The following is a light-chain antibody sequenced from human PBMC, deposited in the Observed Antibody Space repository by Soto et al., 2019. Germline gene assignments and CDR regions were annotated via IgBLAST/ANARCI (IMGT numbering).Light chain of an antibody. CDR3: QQYYSPPLT. CDR2: WAS. J-gene: IGKJ4*01. V-gene: IGKV4-1*01. CDR1: QSVLYNSNSKNY. Sequence: IFMTQSPDSLAVSLGDSATINCNSSQSVLYNSNSKNYLAWYQQKVGQPPKLLIYWASTRESGVPDRFSGSGSGTDFTLTISSLQAEDVAVYYCQQYYSPPLTFGGGTK.